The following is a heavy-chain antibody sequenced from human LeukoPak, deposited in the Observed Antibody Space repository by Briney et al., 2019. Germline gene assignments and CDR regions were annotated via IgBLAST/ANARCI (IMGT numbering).Heavy chain of an antibody. D-gene: IGHD4-23*01. Sequence: SETLSLTCTVSGGSISSYYWSWIRQPPGKGLEWIGYMYDSGSTNYNPSLKSRVTISVDTSKNQFSLKLTSVTAADTAVYHCARGLDTNYGGNHWYYFDYWGQGTLVTVSS. CDR3: ARGLDTNYGGNHWYYFDY. J-gene: IGHJ4*02. V-gene: IGHV4-59*01. CDR2: MYDSGST. CDR1: GGSISSYY.